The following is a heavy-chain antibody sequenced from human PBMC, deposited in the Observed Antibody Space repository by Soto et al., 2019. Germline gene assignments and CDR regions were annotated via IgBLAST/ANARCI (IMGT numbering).Heavy chain of an antibody. D-gene: IGHD3-3*01. CDR1: GCTFTSYD. Sequence: VASVKVSCKASGCTFTSYDINWVRQATGQGLEWMGWMNPNSGSTGYAQKFQGRVTMTRNTSISTAYMELSSLRSEDTAVYYCARGRGYYDFWSLRPWGQGTLVTVSS. CDR3: ARGRGYYDFWSLRP. CDR2: MNPNSGST. V-gene: IGHV1-8*01. J-gene: IGHJ5*02.